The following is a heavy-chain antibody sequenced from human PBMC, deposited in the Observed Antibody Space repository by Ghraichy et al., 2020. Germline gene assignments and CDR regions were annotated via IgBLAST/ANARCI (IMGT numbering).Heavy chain of an antibody. Sequence: GGSLRLSCAASGFTFSSYGMHWVRQAPGKGLEWVAVIWYDGSNKYYTDSVKGRFTISRDNSKNTLYLQMNSLRAEDTAVYYCAKDDPGGSYLDYWGQGTLVTVSS. J-gene: IGHJ4*02. CDR3: AKDDPGGSYLDY. V-gene: IGHV3-33*06. CDR1: GFTFSSYG. CDR2: IWYDGSNK. D-gene: IGHD1-26*01.